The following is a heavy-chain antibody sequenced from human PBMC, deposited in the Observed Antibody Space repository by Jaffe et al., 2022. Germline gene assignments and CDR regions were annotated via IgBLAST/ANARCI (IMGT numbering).Heavy chain of an antibody. CDR2: IYYSGST. CDR3: ASGAEITMVQGVIITGFSFDY. Sequence: QVQLQESGPGLVKPSETLSLTCTVSGGSISSYYWSWIRQPPGKGLEWIGYIYYSGSTNYNPSLKSRVTISVDTSKNQFSLKLSSVTAADTAVYYCASGAEITMVQGVIITGFSFDYWGQGTLVTVSS. CDR1: GGSISSYY. J-gene: IGHJ4*02. V-gene: IGHV4-59*01. D-gene: IGHD3-10*01.